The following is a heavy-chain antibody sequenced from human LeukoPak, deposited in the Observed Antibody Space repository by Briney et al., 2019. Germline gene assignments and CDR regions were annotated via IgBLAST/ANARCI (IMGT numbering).Heavy chain of an antibody. Sequence: SETLSLTCTVSGYSISSGYYWGWIRQPAGKGLEWIGRIYTSGSTNYSPSLKSRVTISVDTSKNQFSLKLSSVTAADTAVYYCARARDGYNYYFDYRGQGTLVTVSS. CDR3: ARARDGYNYYFDY. CDR1: GYSISSGYY. J-gene: IGHJ4*02. V-gene: IGHV4-61*02. D-gene: IGHD5-24*01. CDR2: IYTSGST.